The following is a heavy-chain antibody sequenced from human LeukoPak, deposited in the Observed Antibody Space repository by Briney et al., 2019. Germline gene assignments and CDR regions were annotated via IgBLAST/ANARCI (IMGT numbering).Heavy chain of an antibody. CDR1: GGSISSYY. CDR3: ARGQGGSYYRLDY. J-gene: IGHJ4*02. CDR2: IYYSGST. D-gene: IGHD1-26*01. Sequence: SETLSLTCTVSGGSISSYYWSWIRQPPGKGLEWIGYIYYSGSTNYNPSLKSRVTISVDTSKNQFSLKLSSVTAADTAVYYCARGQGGSYYRLDYWGQGTLVTVSS. V-gene: IGHV4-59*01.